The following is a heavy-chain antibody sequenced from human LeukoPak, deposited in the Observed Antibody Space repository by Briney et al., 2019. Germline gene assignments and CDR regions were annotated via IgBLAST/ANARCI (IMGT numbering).Heavy chain of an antibody. CDR2: MNPNSGNR. Sequence: ASVKVSCKASGYTFISHDIVWVRQASGQGLEWMGWMNPNSGNRGLSQKFQGRVIMTRNTSISTAYMELSSLSSADTAVYYCARRDNWNAASSYYMDVWGKGTTVTVSS. CDR3: ARRDNWNAASSYYMDV. D-gene: IGHD1-1*01. CDR1: GYTFISHD. V-gene: IGHV1-8*01. J-gene: IGHJ6*03.